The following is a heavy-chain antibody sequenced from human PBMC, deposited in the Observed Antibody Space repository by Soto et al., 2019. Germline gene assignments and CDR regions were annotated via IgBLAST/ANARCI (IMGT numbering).Heavy chain of an antibody. V-gene: IGHV3-66*01. CDR1: GLTVSTKY. D-gene: IGHD3-16*01. J-gene: IGHJ4*02. CDR3: ARDPWAADY. CDR2: IYSGGST. Sequence: PGGSLRHSCAASGLTVSTKYMSWVRQAPGKGLEWVSVIYSGGSTFYADSVRGRFTISRDNSKNTVNLQMNSLRAEDTAVYYCARDPWAADYWGQGTLVTVSS.